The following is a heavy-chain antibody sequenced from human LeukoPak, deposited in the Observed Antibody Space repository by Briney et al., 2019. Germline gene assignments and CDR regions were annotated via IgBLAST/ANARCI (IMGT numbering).Heavy chain of an antibody. Sequence: ASVKVSCKASGYTFTGYYMHWVRQAPGQGLEWMGWINPNSGGTNYAQKFQGRVTMTRDTSISTAYMELSSLRSEDTAVYYCARDEGGSSGYYCDYWGQGTLVTVSS. D-gene: IGHD3-22*01. CDR3: ARDEGGSSGYYCDY. V-gene: IGHV1-2*02. J-gene: IGHJ4*02. CDR2: INPNSGGT. CDR1: GYTFTGYY.